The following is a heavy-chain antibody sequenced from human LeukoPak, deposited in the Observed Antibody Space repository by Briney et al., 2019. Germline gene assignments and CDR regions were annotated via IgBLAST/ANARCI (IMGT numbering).Heavy chain of an antibody. CDR2: ITNDGGKK. J-gene: IGHJ4*02. D-gene: IGHD3-22*01. CDR3: ATDPTLYYYDSSGSYFDY. Sequence: GRSLRLSCAASGFTFSNYAIHWVRQAPGKGLGWVAVITNDGGKKYYADSVKGRFTVSRDNSKNTLYLQMNSLRAEDTAVYCCATDPTLYYYDSSGSYFDYWGQGTPVTVSS. V-gene: IGHV3-30-3*01. CDR1: GFTFSNYA.